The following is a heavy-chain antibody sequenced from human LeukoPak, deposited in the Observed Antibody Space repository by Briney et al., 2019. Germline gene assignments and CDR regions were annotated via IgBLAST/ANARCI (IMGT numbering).Heavy chain of an antibody. D-gene: IGHD3-3*01. CDR1: GFTFSSYW. Sequence: GSLRLSCAASGFTFSSYWMHWVRQAPGKGLVWVSRINSDGSSTSYADSVKGRFTISRDNAKNTLYLQMNSLRAEDTAVYYCARGGSAYYDFWSGYYNFDYWGQGTLVTVSS. CDR2: INSDGSST. J-gene: IGHJ4*02. CDR3: ARGGSAYYDFWSGYYNFDY. V-gene: IGHV3-74*01.